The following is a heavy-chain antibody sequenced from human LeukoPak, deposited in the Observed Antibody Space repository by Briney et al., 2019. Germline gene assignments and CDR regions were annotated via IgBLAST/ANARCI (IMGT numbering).Heavy chain of an antibody. CDR2: IRSKTYGGTT. J-gene: IGHJ4*02. D-gene: IGHD4-17*01. Sequence: PGGSLRLSCTVSGFTFGDHAMSWVRQAPGKGLEWVGFIRSKTYGGTTEYAASVKGRFIISRDDSTSIAYLQMNSLRAEDTAVYYCARRAPGDGDLDYWGQGTLVTVSS. CDR3: ARRAPGDGDLDY. V-gene: IGHV3-49*04. CDR1: GFTFGDHA.